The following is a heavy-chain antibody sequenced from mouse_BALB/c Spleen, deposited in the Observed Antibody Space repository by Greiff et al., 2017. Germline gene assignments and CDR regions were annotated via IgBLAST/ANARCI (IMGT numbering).Heavy chain of an antibody. CDR3: ARSDSSGSLFAY. D-gene: IGHD3-2*01. Sequence: EVQLQQSGAELVKPGASVKLSCTASGFNIKDTYMHWVKQRPEQGLEWIGRIDPANGNTKYDPKFQGKATITADTSSNTAYLQLSSLTSEDTAVYYCARSDSSGSLFAYWGQGTLVTVSA. V-gene: IGHV14-3*02. J-gene: IGHJ3*01. CDR1: GFNIKDTY. CDR2: IDPANGNT.